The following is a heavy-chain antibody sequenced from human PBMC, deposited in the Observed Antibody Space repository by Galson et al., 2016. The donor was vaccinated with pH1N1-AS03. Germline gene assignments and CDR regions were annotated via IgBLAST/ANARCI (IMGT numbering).Heavy chain of an antibody. J-gene: IGHJ6*02. CDR2: IHYGGST. CDR3: ARTGSRGNDPFYYYYYGMDV. Sequence: SETLSLTCTVSGGSISSGNNHGGWIRQPPGKGLEWIGTIHYGGSTYYNPSLKSRVTISVDTSKNQFSLKLSSVTAADTAVYYCARTGSRGNDPFYYYYYGMDVWGQGTTVTVSS. V-gene: IGHV4-39*07. D-gene: IGHD1-1*01. CDR1: GGSISSGNNH.